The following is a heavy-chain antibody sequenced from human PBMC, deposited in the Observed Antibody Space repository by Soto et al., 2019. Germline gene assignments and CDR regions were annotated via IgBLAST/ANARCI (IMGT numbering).Heavy chain of an antibody. Sequence: ASVKVSCKASGYTFTSYDISWVRQATGQGLEWMGWMNPNSGNTGYAQKFQGRVTMTRNTSISTAYMELSILSSEDTSVYYCASAVHYYYDSSGYYYGVFYFDYWGQGTLVTVSS. CDR1: GYTFTSYD. D-gene: IGHD3-22*01. V-gene: IGHV1-8*01. CDR3: ASAVHYYYDSSGYYYGVFYFDY. CDR2: MNPNSGNT. J-gene: IGHJ4*02.